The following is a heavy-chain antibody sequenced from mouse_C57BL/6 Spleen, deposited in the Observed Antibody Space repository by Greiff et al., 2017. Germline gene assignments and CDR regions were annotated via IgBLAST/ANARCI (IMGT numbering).Heavy chain of an antibody. V-gene: IGHV14-4*01. Sequence: VHVKQSGAELVRPGASVKLSCTASGFNIKDDYMHWVKQRPEQGLEWIGWIDPENGDTEYASKFQGKATITADTSSNTAYLQLSSLTSEDTAVYYCYGYDGVYWYFDVWGTGTTVTVSS. J-gene: IGHJ1*03. D-gene: IGHD2-2*01. CDR1: GFNIKDDY. CDR2: IDPENGDT. CDR3: YGYDGVYWYFDV.